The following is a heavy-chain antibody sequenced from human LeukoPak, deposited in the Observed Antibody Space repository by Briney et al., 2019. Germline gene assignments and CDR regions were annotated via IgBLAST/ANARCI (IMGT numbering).Heavy chain of an antibody. CDR1: GFTFSSYE. CDR3: ARGTYGGFDY. V-gene: IGHV3-48*03. J-gene: IGHJ4*02. CDR2: IRSSDTSI. Sequence: PGRSLRLSCAASGFTFSSYEMNWVRQAPGKGLEWVSYIRSSDTSIYYADSVKGRFTISRDNAKSSLYLQMNSLRVEDTALYYCARGTYGGFDYWGQGTLVTVSS. D-gene: IGHD3-10*01.